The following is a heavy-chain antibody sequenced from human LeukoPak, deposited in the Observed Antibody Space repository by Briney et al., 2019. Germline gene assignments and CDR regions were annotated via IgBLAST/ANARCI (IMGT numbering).Heavy chain of an antibody. CDR2: MNPKSANA. Sequence: ASVKVSCKASGYTFISYDMNWVRQATGQGLEWMGWMNPKSANAGYAQKFQGRVSMTRDTSMSTAYMDLSGLTSEDTAVYYCARGKLTHGDYVAVDYWGQGTLVTVSS. CDR1: GYTFISYD. CDR3: ARGKLTHGDYVAVDY. V-gene: IGHV1-8*01. D-gene: IGHD4-17*01. J-gene: IGHJ4*02.